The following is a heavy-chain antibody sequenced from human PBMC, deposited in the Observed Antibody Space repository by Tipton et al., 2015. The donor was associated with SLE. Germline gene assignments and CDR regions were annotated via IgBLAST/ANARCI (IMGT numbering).Heavy chain of an antibody. CDR3: ATTRAFSAYDWDS. CDR1: GDSISSAYYY. D-gene: IGHD5-12*01. Sequence: TLSLTCTVSGDSISSAYYYWTWIRQPPGKGLEWIGFIYYSGTTYYSPSLMSRVTISEDTSKNHFSLKLDSVTAADTAVYYCATTRAFSAYDWDSWGQGTLVTVSS. V-gene: IGHV4-30-4*01. J-gene: IGHJ4*02. CDR2: IYYSGTT.